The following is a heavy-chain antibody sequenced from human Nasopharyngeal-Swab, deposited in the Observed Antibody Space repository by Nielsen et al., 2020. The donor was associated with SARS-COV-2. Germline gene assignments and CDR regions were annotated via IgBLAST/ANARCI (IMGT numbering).Heavy chain of an antibody. CDR1: GFTFDDYA. CDR3: AKDMDTAMVTGGFDY. J-gene: IGHJ4*02. V-gene: IGHV3-9*01. Sequence: LKISCAASGFTFDDYAMHWVRQAPGKGLEWVSGISWNSGSIGYADSVKGRFTISRDNAKNSLYLQMNSLRAEDTALYYCAKDMDTAMVTGGFDYWGQGTLVTVSS. CDR2: ISWNSGSI. D-gene: IGHD5-18*01.